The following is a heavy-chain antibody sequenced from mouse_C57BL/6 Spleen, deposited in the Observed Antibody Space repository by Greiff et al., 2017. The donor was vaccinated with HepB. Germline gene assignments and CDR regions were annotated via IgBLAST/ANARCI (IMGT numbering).Heavy chain of an antibody. D-gene: IGHD2-3*01. Sequence: VQLKESGPELVKPGASVKISCKASGYSFTGYYMNWVKQSPEKSLEWIGEINPSTGGTTYNQKFKAKATLTVDKSSSTAYMQLKSLTSEDSAVYYCAMGLYDGYYPFAYWGQGTLVTVSA. J-gene: IGHJ3*01. V-gene: IGHV1-42*01. CDR3: AMGLYDGYYPFAY. CDR1: GYSFTGYY. CDR2: INPSTGGT.